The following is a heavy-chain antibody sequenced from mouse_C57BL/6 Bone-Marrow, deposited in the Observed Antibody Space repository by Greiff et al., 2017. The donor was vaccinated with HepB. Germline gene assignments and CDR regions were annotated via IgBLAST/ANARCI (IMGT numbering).Heavy chain of an antibody. CDR1: GYSITSGYY. CDR2: ISYDGSN. D-gene: IGHD3-2*02. V-gene: IGHV3-6*01. J-gene: IGHJ3*01. CDR3: ARGEAAQAKGFAY. Sequence: VQLKESGPGLVKPSQSLSLTCSVAGYSITSGYYWNWIRQFPGNKLEWMGYISYDGSNNYNPSLKNRISITRDTSKNQFFLKLNSVTTEDTATYYCARGEAAQAKGFAYWGQGTLVTVSA.